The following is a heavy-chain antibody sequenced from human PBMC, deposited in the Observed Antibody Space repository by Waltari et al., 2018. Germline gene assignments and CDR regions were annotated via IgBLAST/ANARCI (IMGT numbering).Heavy chain of an antibody. CDR2: IYYSGST. Sequence: QVQLQESGPGLVKPSATLSLTCTVPGGSISSYYWRWIRQPPGKGLEWIGYIYYSGSTNYNPSLKSRVTISVDTSKNQFSLKLSSVTAADTAVYYCARGPRGSWYFDLWGRGTLVTVSS. J-gene: IGHJ2*01. CDR3: ARGPRGSWYFDL. D-gene: IGHD3-10*01. V-gene: IGHV4-59*01. CDR1: GGSISSYY.